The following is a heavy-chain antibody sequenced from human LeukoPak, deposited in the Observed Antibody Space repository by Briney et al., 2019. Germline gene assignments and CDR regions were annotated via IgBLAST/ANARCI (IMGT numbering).Heavy chain of an antibody. CDR1: GFTFSSYS. CDR2: TSSSSSYI. D-gene: IGHD6-19*01. J-gene: IGHJ3*02. Sequence: KSGGSLRLSCAASGFTFSSYSMNWVRQAPGKGLEWVSSTSSSSSYIYYADSVKGRFTISRDNAKNSLYLQMNSLRAEDTAVYYCARDKSHSSGWYSSAFDIWGQGTMVTVSS. CDR3: ARDKSHSSGWYSSAFDI. V-gene: IGHV3-21*01.